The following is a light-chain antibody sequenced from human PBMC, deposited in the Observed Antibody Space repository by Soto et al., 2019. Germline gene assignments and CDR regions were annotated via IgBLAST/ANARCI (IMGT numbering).Light chain of an antibody. J-gene: IGKJ1*01. V-gene: IGKV3-20*01. Sequence: EIVLTQSPGTLSLSPGERATLSCRASQSVSNNYLAWYQQKPGQAPRLLIYGASSRATGIPDRFSGSGSGTDFTLTITRLEPEDFAVYYCKQYVSSLTWTFGHGTKVDIK. CDR1: QSVSNNY. CDR3: KQYVSSLTWT. CDR2: GAS.